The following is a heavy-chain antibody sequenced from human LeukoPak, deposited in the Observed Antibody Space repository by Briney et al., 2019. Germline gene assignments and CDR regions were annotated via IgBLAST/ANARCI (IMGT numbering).Heavy chain of an antibody. CDR1: GFTFSGSA. CDR3: TRHPSGSLRWSDP. Sequence: PGGSLRLSCAASGFTFSGSAMHWVRQASGKGLEWVGRIRSKANSYATAYAASVKGRFTISRDDSKNTAYLQMNSLKTEDTAVYYCTRHPSGSLRWSDPWGQGTLVTVSS. D-gene: IGHD1-26*01. V-gene: IGHV3-73*01. CDR2: IRSKANSYAT. J-gene: IGHJ5*02.